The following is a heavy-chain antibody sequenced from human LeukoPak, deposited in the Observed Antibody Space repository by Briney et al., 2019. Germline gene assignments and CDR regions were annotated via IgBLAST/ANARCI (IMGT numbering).Heavy chain of an antibody. V-gene: IGHV3-23*01. CDR2: ISGSGGST. CDR3: AKDQGGYYDSSGYLDAFDI. Sequence: GGSLRLSCAASGFTFSSYAMSWVRQAPGKGLEWVSAISGSGGSTYYADSVKGRFTISRDNSKNTLYLQMNSLRAEDTAVYYCAKDQGGYYDSSGYLDAFDIWGQGTMVTVSS. CDR1: GFTFSSYA. D-gene: IGHD3-22*01. J-gene: IGHJ3*02.